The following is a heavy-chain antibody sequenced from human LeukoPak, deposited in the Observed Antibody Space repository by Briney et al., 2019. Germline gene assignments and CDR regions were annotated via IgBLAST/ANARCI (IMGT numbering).Heavy chain of an antibody. Sequence: GGSLRLSCAASGFTFSSYAMNWVRQAPGKGLGWVSTISGGGGSTYYADSVKGRFTISRDNSKNTLYVQMNSLRAEDTAIYYCARGSPGFYYYMDVWGRGTTVTVSS. CDR1: GFTFSSYA. CDR3: ARGSPGFYYYMDV. CDR2: ISGGGGST. D-gene: IGHD5-12*01. V-gene: IGHV3-23*01. J-gene: IGHJ6*03.